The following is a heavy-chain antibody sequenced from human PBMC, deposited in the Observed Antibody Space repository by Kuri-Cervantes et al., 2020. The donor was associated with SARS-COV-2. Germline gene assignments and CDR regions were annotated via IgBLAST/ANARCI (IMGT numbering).Heavy chain of an antibody. D-gene: IGHD4-17*01. Sequence: GESLKISCAASGFTFSSYWMSWVRQAPGKGLEWVANIKQDGSEKYYVDSVKGRFTISRDNAKNSLYLQMNSLRAEDTAVYYCARDRGGDYGELDYWGQGTLVTVSS. CDR1: GFTFSSYW. V-gene: IGHV3-7*01. CDR3: ARDRGGDYGELDY. J-gene: IGHJ4*02. CDR2: IKQDGSEK.